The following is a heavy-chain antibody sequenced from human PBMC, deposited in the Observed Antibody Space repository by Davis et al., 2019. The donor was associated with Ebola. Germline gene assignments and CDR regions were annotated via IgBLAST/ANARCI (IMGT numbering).Heavy chain of an antibody. CDR1: GFTFSSYW. D-gene: IGHD6-19*01. J-gene: IGHJ5*02. CDR2: INSDGSST. V-gene: IGHV3-74*01. CDR3: ARDRVAVAGRNWFDP. Sequence: GESLKISCAASGFTFSSYWMHWVRQAPGKGLVWVSRINSDGSSTSYADSVKGRFTISRDNSKNTLYLQMNSLRAEDTAVYYCARDRVAVAGRNWFDPWGQGTLVTVSS.